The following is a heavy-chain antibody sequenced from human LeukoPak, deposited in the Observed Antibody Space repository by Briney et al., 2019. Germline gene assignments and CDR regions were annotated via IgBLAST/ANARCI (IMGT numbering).Heavy chain of an antibody. CDR1: GFTFSSYW. D-gene: IGHD6-13*01. J-gene: IGHJ6*02. Sequence: GGSLRLSCTASGFTFSSYWMSWVRQTPEKGLEWVANIKQDGSEKVYVDSVKGRFTISRDNAKSSLYLQMSGPRAEDTAVYYCARDPYSSSWSYGMDVWGQGTTVTVSS. CDR3: ARDPYSSSWSYGMDV. CDR2: IKQDGSEK. V-gene: IGHV3-7*05.